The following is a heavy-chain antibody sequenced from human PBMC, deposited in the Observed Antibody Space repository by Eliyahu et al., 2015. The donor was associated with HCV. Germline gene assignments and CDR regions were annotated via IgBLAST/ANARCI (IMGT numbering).Heavy chain of an antibody. CDR3: ARLRCSSTSCYLWRTNWFDP. CDR1: GGSIXSGGYY. Sequence: QVQLQESGPGLVKPSQTLSLTCTVSGGSIXSGGYYWSWIRQHPGKGLEWIGYIYYSGSTYYNPSLKSRVTISVDTSKNQFSLKLSSVTAADTAVYYCARLRCSSTSCYLWRTNWFDPWGQGTLVTVSS. D-gene: IGHD2-2*01. J-gene: IGHJ5*02. V-gene: IGHV4-31*03. CDR2: IYYSGST.